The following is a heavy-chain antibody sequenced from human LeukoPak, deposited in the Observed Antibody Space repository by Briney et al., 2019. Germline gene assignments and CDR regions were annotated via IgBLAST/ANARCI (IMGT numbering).Heavy chain of an antibody. D-gene: IGHD3-16*01. CDR2: ITPDGSNT. CDR1: GFSFSTYW. CDR3: SSQISRGGN. Sequence: GGSLGLSCAASGFSFSTYWMHWVRQVPGKGPEWVSHITPDGSNTNYADSVKGRFTISRDNAKNTLYLQMNSLRAEDTAVYYCSSQISRGGNWGQGTLVTVSS. V-gene: IGHV3-74*01. J-gene: IGHJ4*02.